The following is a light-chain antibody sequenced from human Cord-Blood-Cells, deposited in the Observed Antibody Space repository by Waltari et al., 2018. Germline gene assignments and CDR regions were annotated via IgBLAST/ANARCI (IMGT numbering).Light chain of an antibody. CDR1: QSISSY. V-gene: IGKV1-39*01. Sequence: DIQMNQSPSSLSASVGDRVTITCRASQSISSYLNWYQQTPGTAPKLLIYAASSLQSGIPARFSGSGSGTDFTLTISSLQPEDFATYYCQQSYSTPRTFGQGTKVEIK. J-gene: IGKJ1*01. CDR2: AAS. CDR3: QQSYSTPRT.